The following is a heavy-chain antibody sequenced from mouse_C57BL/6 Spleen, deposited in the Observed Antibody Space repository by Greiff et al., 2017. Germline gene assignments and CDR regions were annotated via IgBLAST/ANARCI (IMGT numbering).Heavy chain of an antibody. V-gene: IGHV1-82*01. D-gene: IGHD2-5*01. CDR1: GYAFSSSW. Sequence: VQLQESGPELVKPGASVKLSCKASGYAFSSSWMNWVKQRPGKGLEWIGRIYPGDGDTNYNGKFKGKATLTAAKSSSTAYMQLSSLTSEDSAVDFCARGYSNYAMDYWGQGTSVTVSS. CDR2: IYPGDGDT. CDR3: ARGYSNYAMDY. J-gene: IGHJ4*01.